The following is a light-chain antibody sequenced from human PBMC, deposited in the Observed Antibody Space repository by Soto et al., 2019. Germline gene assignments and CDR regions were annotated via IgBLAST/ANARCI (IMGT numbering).Light chain of an antibody. Sequence: DIQMTQSPSSLSASVGDRVTITCRASQSISTYLNWYQKKPGKAPKVLIYAASSLQSGVPSRFSGTGSGTYFIVTISSLQPEDVATYYCKQSYRTPFTFGQGTELEIK. J-gene: IGKJ2*01. CDR3: KQSYRTPFT. CDR2: AAS. CDR1: QSISTY. V-gene: IGKV1-39*01.